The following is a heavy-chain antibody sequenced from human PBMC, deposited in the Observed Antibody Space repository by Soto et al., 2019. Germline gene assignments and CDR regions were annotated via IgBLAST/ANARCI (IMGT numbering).Heavy chain of an antibody. CDR2: ISSSSSYT. CDR3: ATWGGVVVPAAPNWFDP. V-gene: IGHV3-11*06. CDR1: GFTFSDYY. Sequence: LRLSCAASGFTFSDYYMSWIRQAPGKGLEWVSYISSSSSYTNYADSVKGRFTISRDNAKNSLYLQMNSLRAEDTAVYYCATWGGVVVPAAPNWFDPWGQGTLVTLSS. D-gene: IGHD2-2*01. J-gene: IGHJ5*02.